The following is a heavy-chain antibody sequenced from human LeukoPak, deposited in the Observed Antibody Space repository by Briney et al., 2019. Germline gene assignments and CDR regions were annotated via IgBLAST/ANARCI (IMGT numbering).Heavy chain of an antibody. CDR2: IDWDDDK. J-gene: IGHJ4*02. CDR3: ARIDYDSSGYHHAY. V-gene: IGHV2-70*04. Sequence: SGPALVKPTQTLTLTCTFSGFSLSTSGMRVSWIRQPPGKALEWLARIDWDDDKFYSTSLKTRLTISKDTSKNQVVLRMTNMDPVDTATYYCARIDYDSSGYHHAYWGQGTLVTVSS. D-gene: IGHD3-22*01. CDR1: GFSLSTSGMR.